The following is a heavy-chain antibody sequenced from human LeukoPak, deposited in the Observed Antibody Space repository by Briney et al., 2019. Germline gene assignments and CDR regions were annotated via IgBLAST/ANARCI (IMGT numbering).Heavy chain of an antibody. CDR3: ARLYYDTSGYFDY. CDR1: GGSFSGYY. J-gene: IGHJ4*02. D-gene: IGHD3-22*01. CDR2: INHSGST. V-gene: IGHV4-34*01. Sequence: SETLSLTCAVYGGSFSGYYWGWIRQPPGKGLEWIGEINHSGSTNYNPSLKSRVTISVDTSKNQFSLKLSSVTAADTAVYYCARLYYDTSGYFDYWGQGTLVTVSS.